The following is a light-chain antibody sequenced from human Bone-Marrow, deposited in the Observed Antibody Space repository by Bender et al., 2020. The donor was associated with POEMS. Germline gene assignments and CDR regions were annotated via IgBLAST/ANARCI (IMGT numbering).Light chain of an antibody. J-gene: IGLJ2*01. CDR3: CSYAGTINLVV. CDR1: SSDVGAYNL. Sequence: QSALPQPASVSGSPGQSITISCTGTSSDVGAYNLVSWYQQHPGQAPRLIIYDVTKRPSRISSRFSGSKSGYTASLMISGLQPEDEADYYCCSYAGTINLVVFGGGTKVTVL. CDR2: DVT. V-gene: IGLV2-23*02.